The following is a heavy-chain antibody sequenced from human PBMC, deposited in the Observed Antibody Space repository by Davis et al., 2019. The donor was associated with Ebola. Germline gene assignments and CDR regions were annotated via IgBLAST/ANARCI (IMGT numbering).Heavy chain of an antibody. Sequence: PGGSLRLSCAASGFTFSDYYMTWIRQAPGKGLEWVSYISNVGSTMYYADSVKGRFTISRDNAKNSLYLQMNSLRADDTAMYYCVRKPGTGWFDPWGQGTLVTVSS. J-gene: IGHJ5*02. CDR1: GFTFSDYY. CDR3: VRKPGTGWFDP. D-gene: IGHD1-1*01. V-gene: IGHV3-11*01. CDR2: ISNVGSTM.